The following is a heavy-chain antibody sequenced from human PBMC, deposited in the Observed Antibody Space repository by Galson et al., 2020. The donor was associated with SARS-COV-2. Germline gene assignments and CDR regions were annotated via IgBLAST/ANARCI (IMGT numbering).Heavy chain of an antibody. Sequence: GGSLSLSCAAPGYTFTTYWMSWVRQAPGKGLEWVANIKEDGSEKFYVDSVKGRFTISRDNARNSLYLQLNSLRAEDTAVYYCAGDSISSDGNYYHDGLDVWGQGTTVTVSS. V-gene: IGHV3-7*03. D-gene: IGHD6-19*01. CDR1: GYTFTTYW. CDR3: AGDSISSDGNYYHDGLDV. CDR2: IKEDGSEK. J-gene: IGHJ6*02.